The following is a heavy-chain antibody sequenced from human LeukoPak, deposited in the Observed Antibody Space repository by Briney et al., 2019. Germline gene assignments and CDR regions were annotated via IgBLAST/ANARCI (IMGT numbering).Heavy chain of an antibody. V-gene: IGHV3-53*01. CDR2: IYSGGST. CDR1: GFTFSSYS. CDR3: AREVITMVRGVEYNWFDP. Sequence: GGSLRLSCAASGFTFSSYSMNWVRQAPGKGLEWVSVIYSGGSTYYADSVKGRFTISRDNSKNTLYLQMNSLRAEDTAVYYCAREVITMVRGVEYNWFDPWGQGTLVTVSS. D-gene: IGHD3-10*01. J-gene: IGHJ5*02.